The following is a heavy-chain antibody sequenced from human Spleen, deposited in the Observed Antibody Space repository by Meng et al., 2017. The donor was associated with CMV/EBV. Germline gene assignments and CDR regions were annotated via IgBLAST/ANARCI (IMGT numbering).Heavy chain of an antibody. CDR1: GFTFDDYG. D-gene: IGHD6-19*01. CDR3: VRVGLAFDY. Sequence: GGSLRLSCAASGFTFDDYGMNWVRQTPGKGLEWVSGINWNGDNTHYADSVKGRFTIFRDNAKNSLYLQMNSLRAEDTAFYYCVRVGLAFDYWGQRTLVTVSS. V-gene: IGHV3-20*04. J-gene: IGHJ4*02. CDR2: INWNGDNT.